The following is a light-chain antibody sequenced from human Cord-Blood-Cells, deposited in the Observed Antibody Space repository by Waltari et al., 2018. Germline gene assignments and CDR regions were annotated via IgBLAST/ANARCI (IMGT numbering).Light chain of an antibody. J-gene: IGLJ3*02. CDR2: YKSDSDK. V-gene: IGLV5-45*02. CDR3: MIWHSSAWV. CDR1: SGINVGTYR. Sequence: QAVLTQPPSLSASPGASASLTCTLRSGINVGTYRIYWHQPKQGIPPQYPLRYKSDSDKQQGSGVPSRFSGSKDASANAGILLISGLQSEDEADYYCMIWHSSAWVFGGGTKLTVL.